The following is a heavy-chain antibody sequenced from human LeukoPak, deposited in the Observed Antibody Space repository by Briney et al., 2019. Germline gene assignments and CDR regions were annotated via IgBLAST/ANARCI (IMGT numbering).Heavy chain of an antibody. D-gene: IGHD2-2*01. Sequence: ASVKVSCKVSGYTLTELSMHWVRQAPGKGLEWMGGFDPEDGETIYAQKFQGRVTMTRDTSISTAYMELSRLRSDDTAVYYCARGSIVVVPAASVFDPWGQGTLVTVSS. CDR3: ARGSIVVVPAASVFDP. V-gene: IGHV1-24*01. J-gene: IGHJ5*02. CDR2: FDPEDGET. CDR1: GYTLTELS.